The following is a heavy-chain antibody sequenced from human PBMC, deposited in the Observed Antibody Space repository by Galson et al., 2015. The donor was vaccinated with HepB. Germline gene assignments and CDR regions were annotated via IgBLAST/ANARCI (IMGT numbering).Heavy chain of an antibody. CDR2: ISGSGGST. CDR1: GFTFSSYA. D-gene: IGHD3-10*01. J-gene: IGHJ4*02. CDR3: ARDPYYYGSGTEDY. Sequence: SLRLSCAASGFTFSSYAMTWVRQAPGKGLEWVSSISGSGGSTYYADSVKGRFTISRDNSKNTLYLQMNSLRAEDTAVYYCARDPYYYGSGTEDYWGQGTLVTVSS. V-gene: IGHV3-23*01.